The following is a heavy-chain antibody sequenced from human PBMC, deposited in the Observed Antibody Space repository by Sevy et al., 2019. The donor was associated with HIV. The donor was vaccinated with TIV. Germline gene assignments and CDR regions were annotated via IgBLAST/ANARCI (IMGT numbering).Heavy chain of an antibody. Sequence: ASVKVSCKASGYTFTNYAIHWVRQAPGQRLEWMGWINAGYANTKYSRKFQGRVTISTDTSASTAYMELSSLRSEDTAIYYCAKLGPDSGSGYYYAFDYWGQGTLVTVSS. D-gene: IGHD3-22*01. CDR1: GYTFTNYA. J-gene: IGHJ4*02. CDR3: AKLGPDSGSGYYYAFDY. CDR2: INAGYANT. V-gene: IGHV1-3*01.